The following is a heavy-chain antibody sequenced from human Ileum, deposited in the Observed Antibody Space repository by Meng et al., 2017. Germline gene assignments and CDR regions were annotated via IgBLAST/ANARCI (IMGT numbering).Heavy chain of an antibody. CDR2: ISYDGNTE. CDR1: GISCSGYA. J-gene: IGHJ4*02. D-gene: IGHD1/OR15-1a*01. V-gene: IGHV3-30*01. CDR3: ARDGWNTGWTFFEY. Sequence: QVHLVASGGGVVRPERCLGISCAVSGISCSGYAMHWVRQAPGKGLEWVAVISYDGNTEYNNADSVKGRFTISRGDSKKMLYLQMNSLRGEDTAVYYCARDGWNTGWTFFEYWGQGTLVTVSS.